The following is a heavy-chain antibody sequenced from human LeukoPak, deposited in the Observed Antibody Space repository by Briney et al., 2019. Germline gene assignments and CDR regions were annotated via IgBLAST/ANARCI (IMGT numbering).Heavy chain of an antibody. CDR2: IRGSGDT. CDR1: GFTVSNYY. D-gene: IGHD4-17*01. Sequence: GGSLRLSCAVSGFTVSNYYMNWVRQAPGKGLEWVSLIRGSGDTFYADSVKGRFTISRDDSKNMVYLQMKSLRVEDTAVYFCARDRAVTEDWVEFDPWGQGTLVTVPS. CDR3: ARDRAVTEDWVEFDP. V-gene: IGHV3-66*03. J-gene: IGHJ5*02.